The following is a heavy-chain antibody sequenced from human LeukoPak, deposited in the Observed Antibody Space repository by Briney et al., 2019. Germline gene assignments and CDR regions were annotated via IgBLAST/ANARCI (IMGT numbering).Heavy chain of an antibody. CDR1: RFTSSHFG. D-gene: IGHD3-9*01. CDR3: AKDAQRGFDFSNSLES. CDR2: IWSDGTDK. V-gene: IGHV3-33*06. J-gene: IGHJ5*01. Sequence: PGESLRLSCTTSRFTSSHFGMHWVRQAPGKGLEWVAVIWSDGTDKYNGDSVKGRFTISRDNFENTMYLQMNRLRVEDTAVYYCAKDAQRGFDFSNSLESWGQGTLVTVSS.